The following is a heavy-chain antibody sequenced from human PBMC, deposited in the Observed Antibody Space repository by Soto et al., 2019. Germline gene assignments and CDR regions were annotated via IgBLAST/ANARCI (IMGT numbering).Heavy chain of an antibody. D-gene: IGHD6-13*01. J-gene: IGHJ4*02. CDR1: GASISSADYY. V-gene: IGHV4-30-4*01. CDR2: IYYSGST. Sequence: SETLSLTCTVSGASISSADYYWSWVRQPPGKGLEWIGYIYYSGSTYYSPSLKSRVSISVDTSKNHFSLRVNSVTAADTAVYYCARALYSSTWYGDFDSWGQGTLVTVSS. CDR3: ARALYSSTWYGDFDS.